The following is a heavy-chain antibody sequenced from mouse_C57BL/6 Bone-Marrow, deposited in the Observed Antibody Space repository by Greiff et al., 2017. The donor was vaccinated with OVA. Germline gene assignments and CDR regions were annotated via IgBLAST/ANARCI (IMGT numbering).Heavy chain of an antibody. V-gene: IGHV5-17*01. CDR2: ISSGSSNI. D-gene: IGHD2-4*01. CDR3: ARDYDPYYYAMDY. CDR1: GFTFSDYG. Sequence: EVKLMESGGGLVKPGGSLKLSCAASGFTFSDYGMHWVRQAPEKGLEWVAYISSGSSNIYYADTVKGRFTISRDNAKNTLFLQMTSLRSEDTAMYYCARDYDPYYYAMDYWGQGTSVTVSS. J-gene: IGHJ4*01.